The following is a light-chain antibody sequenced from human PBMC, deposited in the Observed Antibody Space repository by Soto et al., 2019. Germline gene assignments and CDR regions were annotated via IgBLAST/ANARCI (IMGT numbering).Light chain of an antibody. Sequence: EIVLTQSPATLSLSPGERATLSCRASQGVGSFLAWYRQTPGQAPRLLIYDASNRAPGVPARFSGSGSGTDFTLTISSLEPEDFAVYYCQQRGTWPRTCGQGTKLEIK. CDR1: QGVGSF. CDR2: DAS. V-gene: IGKV3-11*01. CDR3: QQRGTWPRT. J-gene: IGKJ2*01.